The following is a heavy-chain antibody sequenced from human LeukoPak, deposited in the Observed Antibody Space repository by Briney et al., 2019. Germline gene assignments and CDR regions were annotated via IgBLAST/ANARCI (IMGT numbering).Heavy chain of an antibody. J-gene: IGHJ5*02. D-gene: IGHD2-2*01. V-gene: IGHV4-34*01. CDR1: GWSFNDHY. CDR2: INARGDT. Sequence: PSETLSLTCAVYGWSFNDHYWNWIRQPPGKGPEWIGEINARGDTNFNPSLKSRVTISVDTSKNQFSLTLTSMIAADTAVYYCARGQVPAARGYNWFDPWGLGTLVTVSP. CDR3: ARGQVPAARGYNWFDP.